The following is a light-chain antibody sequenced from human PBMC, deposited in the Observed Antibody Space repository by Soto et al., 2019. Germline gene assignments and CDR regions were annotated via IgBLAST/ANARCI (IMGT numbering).Light chain of an antibody. CDR3: MQVLQTWT. J-gene: IGKJ1*01. V-gene: IGKV2-28*01. Sequence: DIVMTQSPLSLPVTPGGPASISCRSSQSLLHSNGYNYLDWYLQKPGQSPQLLIYLGSNRASGVPDRFSGSGSGTDFTLKISRVEAEDVGVYSCMQVLQTWTFGQGTKV. CDR2: LGS. CDR1: QSLLHSNGYNY.